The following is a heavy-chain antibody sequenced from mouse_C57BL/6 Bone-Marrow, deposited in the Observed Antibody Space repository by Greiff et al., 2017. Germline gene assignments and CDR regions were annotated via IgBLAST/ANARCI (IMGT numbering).Heavy chain of an antibody. D-gene: IGHD3-1*01. V-gene: IGHV7-3*01. CDR2: IRNKANGYTT. Sequence: EVKLVESGGGLVQPGGSLSLSCAASGFTFTDYYMSWVRQPPGKALEWLGFIRNKANGYTTEYSASVKGRFTISRDNSQSILYLQMNARRAEDSATYTCQGSLGILPLDYWGQGTTLKVSS. CDR3: QGSLGILPLDY. J-gene: IGHJ2*01. CDR1: GFTFTDYY.